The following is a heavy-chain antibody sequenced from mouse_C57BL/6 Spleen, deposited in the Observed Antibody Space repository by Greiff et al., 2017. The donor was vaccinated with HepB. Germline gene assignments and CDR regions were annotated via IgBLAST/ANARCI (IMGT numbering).Heavy chain of an antibody. Sequence: EVQGVESGGGLVQPGGSLKLSCAASGFTFSDYYMYWVRQTPEKRLEWVAYISNGGGSTYYPDTVKGRFTISRDNAKNTLYLQMSRLKSEDTAMYYCARQGTGLFDYWGQGTTLTVSS. J-gene: IGHJ2*01. D-gene: IGHD4-1*01. CDR2: ISNGGGST. V-gene: IGHV5-12*01. CDR3: ARQGTGLFDY. CDR1: GFTFSDYY.